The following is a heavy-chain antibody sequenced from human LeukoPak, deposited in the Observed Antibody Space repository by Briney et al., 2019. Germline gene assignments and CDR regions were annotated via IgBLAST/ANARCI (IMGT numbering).Heavy chain of an antibody. CDR2: IIPIFGTA. J-gene: IGHJ4*02. V-gene: IGHV1-69*13. D-gene: IGHD5-12*01. Sequence: SVKVSCEASGGTFSSYAISWVRQAPGQGLEWMGGIIPIFGTANYAQKFQGRVTITADESTSTAYMELSSLRSEDTAVYYCAREWAQRGYSGYDYEDYFDYWGQGTLVTVSS. CDR3: AREWAQRGYSGYDYEDYFDY. CDR1: GGTFSSYA.